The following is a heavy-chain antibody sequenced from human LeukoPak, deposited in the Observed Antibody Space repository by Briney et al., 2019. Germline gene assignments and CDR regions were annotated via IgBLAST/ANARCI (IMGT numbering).Heavy chain of an antibody. Sequence: PSETLSLTCTVSGYSISSGYYWGWIRQPPGKGLEWIGSIYHSGSTYYNPSLKSRVTTSVDTSKNQFSLKLSSVTAADTAVYYCAKDPSMYDGDYIIRWGQGTLVIVSS. CDR3: AKDPSMYDGDYIIR. J-gene: IGHJ4*02. CDR2: IYHSGST. D-gene: IGHD4-17*01. V-gene: IGHV4-38-2*02. CDR1: GYSISSGYY.